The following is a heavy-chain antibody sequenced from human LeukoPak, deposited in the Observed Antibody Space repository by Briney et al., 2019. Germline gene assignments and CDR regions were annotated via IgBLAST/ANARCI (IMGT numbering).Heavy chain of an antibody. CDR1: GYIFTDYY. CDR2: INPNTGGT. Sequence: ASVKVSCKASGYIFTDYYMHWVRQAPGQGLEWMGWINPNTGGTNYAQTFQGRVTMTRDTSIRTAYMELNSLRSDDTAVYYCARVTMGLCDYWGQGALVTVSS. V-gene: IGHV1-2*02. J-gene: IGHJ4*02. CDR3: ARVTMGLCDY. D-gene: IGHD2-21*01.